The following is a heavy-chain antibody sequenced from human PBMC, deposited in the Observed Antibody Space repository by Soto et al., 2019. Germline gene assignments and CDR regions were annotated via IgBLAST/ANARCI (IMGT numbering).Heavy chain of an antibody. CDR1: GFTFSSYG. V-gene: IGHV3-30*18. J-gene: IGHJ4*01. CDR3: AKDRWQYYDSSGYYNGYFDY. Sequence: GSLRLSCAASGFTFSSYGMHWVRQAPGKGLEWVAVISYDGSHKYYADSVKGRFTISRDNSKNTLYLQMNSLRAEATAVYYCAKDRWQYYDSSGYYNGYFDYWGHGSLVTVSS. CDR2: ISYDGSHK. D-gene: IGHD3-22*01.